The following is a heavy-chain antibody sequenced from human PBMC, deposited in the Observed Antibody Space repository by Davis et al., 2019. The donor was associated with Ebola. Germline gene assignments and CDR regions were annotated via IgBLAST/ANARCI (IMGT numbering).Heavy chain of an antibody. CDR3: ARSSYQPDY. CDR2: VKEDGSEK. Sequence: GESLKISCVASGITFTSYWMSCLRQAPGKGLEWVGSVKEDGSEKNYVDSVKGRFTISRDTAKNSLYLQMNSLRAEDTAVYFCARSSYQPDYWGQGTLATVSS. J-gene: IGHJ4*02. CDR1: GITFTSYW. D-gene: IGHD2-2*01. V-gene: IGHV3-7*01.